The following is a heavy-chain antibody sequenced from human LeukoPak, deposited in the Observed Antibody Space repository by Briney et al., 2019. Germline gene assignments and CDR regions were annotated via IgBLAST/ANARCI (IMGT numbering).Heavy chain of an antibody. CDR3: ARDGGEKSFDY. D-gene: IGHD2-15*01. CDR2: INPNNGDT. V-gene: IGHV1-2*02. CDR1: GYTFTGYY. J-gene: IGHJ4*02. Sequence: ASVKVSCKASGYTFTGYYMHWVRQAPGQGLEWMGWINPNNGDTNYAQKFQGRFTMTRDTSISTSYMELNRLRSDDTAVYYCARDGGEKSFDYWGQGALVTVSS.